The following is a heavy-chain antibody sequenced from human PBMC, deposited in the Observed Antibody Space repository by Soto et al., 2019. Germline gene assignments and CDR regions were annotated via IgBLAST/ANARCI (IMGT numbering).Heavy chain of an antibody. CDR2: IYYSGST. D-gene: IGHD1-26*01. CDR1: GGSVSSGSYY. CDR3: AREGIVGPTSGMDV. J-gene: IGHJ6*02. V-gene: IGHV4-61*01. Sequence: QVQLQESGPGLVKPSETLSLTCTVSGGSVSSGSYYWSWIRQPPGKGLEGIGYIYYSGSTNYNPSLKSRVTISVDTSKTQFSPKLSSVTAADTAVYYCAREGIVGPTSGMDVWGQGTTVTVSS.